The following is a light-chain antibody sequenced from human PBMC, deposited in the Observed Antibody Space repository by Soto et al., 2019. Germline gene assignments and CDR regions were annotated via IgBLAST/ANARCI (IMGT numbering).Light chain of an antibody. CDR2: GAS. CDR3: QLYNNWPPLT. V-gene: IGKV3-15*01. J-gene: IGKJ4*01. CDR1: QSVSSN. Sequence: EIVMTQSPATLSVSPGERATLSCRASQSVSSNFAWYQQKPGQAPRLLIYGASTRATGIPARFSGSGSGTEFTLTISSLQSEDFAVYYCQLYNNWPPLTFGGGTNVEIK.